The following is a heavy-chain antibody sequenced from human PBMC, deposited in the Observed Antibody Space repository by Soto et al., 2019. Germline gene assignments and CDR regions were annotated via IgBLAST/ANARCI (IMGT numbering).Heavy chain of an antibody. CDR1: GGSISSGGYH. Sequence: PSETLSLTCTVSGGSISSGGYHWSWIRQHPGQGLEWIGYIYYSGSTYYNPSLKSRVTISVDTSKNQFSLKLSSVTAADTAVYYCAKTRDGYVVDYWGQGTLVTVSS. V-gene: IGHV4-31*03. J-gene: IGHJ4*02. CDR2: IYYSGST. CDR3: AKTRDGYVVDY. D-gene: IGHD5-12*01.